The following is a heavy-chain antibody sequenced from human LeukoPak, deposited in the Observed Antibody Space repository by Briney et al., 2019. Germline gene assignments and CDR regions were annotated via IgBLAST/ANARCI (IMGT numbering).Heavy chain of an antibody. CDR1: GYSFTSYW. J-gene: IGHJ4*02. CDR2: IYPGDSDT. Sequence: GESLKISCKGSGYSFTSYWIGWVRRMPGKGLEWMGIIYPGDSDTRYSPSFQGQVTISADKSISTAYLQWSSLKASDTAMYYCARLLGSRYYYDSSGYLDYWGQGTLVTVSS. V-gene: IGHV5-51*01. D-gene: IGHD3-22*01. CDR3: ARLLGSRYYYDSSGYLDY.